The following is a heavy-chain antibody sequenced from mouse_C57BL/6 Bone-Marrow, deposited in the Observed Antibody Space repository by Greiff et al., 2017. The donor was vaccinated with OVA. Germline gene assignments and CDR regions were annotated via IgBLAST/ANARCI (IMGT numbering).Heavy chain of an antibody. D-gene: IGHD4-1*01. CDR2: INTNNGGT. Sequence: EVKLQQSGPELVKPGASVKISCKASGYTFTDYYMNWVKQSHGKSLEWIGDINTNNGGTSYNQKFKGKATLTVDKSSSTAYMELRSLTSEDSAVYYCASDWDYYAMDYWGQGTSVTVSS. CDR3: ASDWDYYAMDY. CDR1: GYTFTDYY. J-gene: IGHJ4*01. V-gene: IGHV1-26*01.